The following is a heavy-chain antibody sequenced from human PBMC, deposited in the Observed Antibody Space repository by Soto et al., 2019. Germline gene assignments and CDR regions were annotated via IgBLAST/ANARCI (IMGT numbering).Heavy chain of an antibody. CDR3: ARHTPAISISDH. Sequence: SETLSLTCTVSGDSISGSSWSWLRQPPGKGLEWIAYMYFSGSTNYNPSLKSRVTISVDTSKNQFSLKLSSVTAADTAVYYCARHTPAISISDHWGQGTLVTVSS. V-gene: IGHV4-59*08. CDR2: MYFSGST. J-gene: IGHJ4*02. D-gene: IGHD2-15*01. CDR1: GDSISGSS.